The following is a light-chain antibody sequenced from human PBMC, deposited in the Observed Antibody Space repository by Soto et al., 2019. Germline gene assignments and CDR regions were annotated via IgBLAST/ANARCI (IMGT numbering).Light chain of an antibody. Sequence: PGEGATLSCRASQSVSSYLAWYQQKPGQAPRLLIYDASNRATGIPARFSGSGSGTDFTLTISSLEPEDFAVYYCQQRSNWPPFWTFGQGTKVEIK. CDR3: QQRSNWPPFWT. J-gene: IGKJ1*01. V-gene: IGKV3-11*01. CDR1: QSVSSY. CDR2: DAS.